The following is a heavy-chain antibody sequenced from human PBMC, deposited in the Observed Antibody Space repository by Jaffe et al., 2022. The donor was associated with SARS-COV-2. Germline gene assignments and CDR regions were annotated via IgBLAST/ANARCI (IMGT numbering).Heavy chain of an antibody. Sequence: QVQLQESGPGLVKPSETLSLTCTVSGGSISSYYWSWIRQPPGKGLEWIGYIYYSGSTNYNPSLKSRVTISVDTSKNQFSLKLSSVTAADTAVYYCATSYLYGGNSFSLGCWGQGTLVTVSS. V-gene: IGHV4-59*01. CDR1: GGSISSYY. J-gene: IGHJ4*02. CDR2: IYYSGST. CDR3: ATSYLYGGNSFSLGC. D-gene: IGHD2-21*02.